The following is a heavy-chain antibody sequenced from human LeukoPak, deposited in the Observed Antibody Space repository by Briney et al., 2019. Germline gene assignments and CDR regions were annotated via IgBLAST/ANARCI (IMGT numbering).Heavy chain of an antibody. CDR1: GFTYTTYA. D-gene: IGHD6-13*01. CDR3: ARAAYSSSWGGFAFDN. J-gene: IGHJ3*02. V-gene: IGHV3-30-3*01. CDR2: ISDDGSNK. Sequence: EGSLRLSCTASGFTYTTYAMHWVRQAPGKGLEWVAVISDDGSNKYYADSVKGRFTISRDNSKNTLFLQMDSLRPEDTALYYCARAAYSSSWGGFAFDNWGQGTMVTVSS.